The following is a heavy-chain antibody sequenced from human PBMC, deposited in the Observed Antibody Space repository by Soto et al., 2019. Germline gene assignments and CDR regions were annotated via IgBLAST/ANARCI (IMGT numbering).Heavy chain of an antibody. J-gene: IGHJ3*02. CDR2: VYYSGST. CDR3: ARDLRHWNGPLALYDAFDI. Sequence: SETLSLTCTVSGGSISSYYWSWIRQPPGKGLEWIGYVYYSGSTNYNPSLKSRVTISVDTSKNQFSLKLSSVTAADTAVYYCARDLRHWNGPLALYDAFDIWGQGTMVTVSS. CDR1: GGSISSYY. D-gene: IGHD1-1*01. V-gene: IGHV4-59*01.